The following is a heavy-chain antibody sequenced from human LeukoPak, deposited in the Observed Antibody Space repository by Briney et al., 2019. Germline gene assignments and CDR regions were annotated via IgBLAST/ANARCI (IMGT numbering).Heavy chain of an antibody. CDR2: TNPNSGGT. J-gene: IGHJ6*02. Sequence: ASVKVSCKASVYTFTGYYMHWVRQAPGQGLEWMGWTNPNSGGTNYAQKFQGRVTMTRDTSISTAYTELSRLRSDDTAVYYCARGPATTKTYYYYGMDVWGQGTTVTVSS. CDR3: ARGPATTKTYYYYGMDV. CDR1: VYTFTGYY. V-gene: IGHV1-2*02. D-gene: IGHD5-12*01.